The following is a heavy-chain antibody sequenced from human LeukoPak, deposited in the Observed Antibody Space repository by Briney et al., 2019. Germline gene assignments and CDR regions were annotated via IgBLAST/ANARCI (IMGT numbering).Heavy chain of an antibody. CDR2: IIPIFGTA. J-gene: IGHJ4*02. CDR3: ARQEGSY. V-gene: IGHV1-69*13. CDR1: GYTFTIYA. Sequence: ASVNVSCKASGYTFTIYAMNWVRQAPGQGLEWMGWIIPIFGTANYAQKFQGRVTITADESTSTAYMELSSLRSEDTAVYYCARQEGSYWGQGTLVTVSS.